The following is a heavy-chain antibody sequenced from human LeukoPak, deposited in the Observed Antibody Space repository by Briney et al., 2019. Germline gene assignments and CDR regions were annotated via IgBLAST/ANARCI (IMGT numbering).Heavy chain of an antibody. D-gene: IGHD3-10*01. J-gene: IGHJ5*02. CDR2: IHQSGRT. CDR1: GESLSNYY. Sequence: KTSETLSLTCTVYGESLSNYYWSWIRQPPGKGLEWIGEIHQSGRTGYNPSLKSRVIISIDTSKTQFSLNLSSVTATDTAVYYCARLSRFGEFPWGQGTLVTVSS. V-gene: IGHV4-34*01. CDR3: ARLSRFGEFP.